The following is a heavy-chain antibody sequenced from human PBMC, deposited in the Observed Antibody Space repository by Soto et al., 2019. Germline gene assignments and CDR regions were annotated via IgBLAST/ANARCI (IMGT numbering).Heavy chain of an antibody. V-gene: IGHV3-23*01. CDR1: GFTFSSYT. CDR3: AKEWSIAGRPFDY. CDR2: ISGSGGGT. D-gene: IGHD6-6*01. J-gene: IGHJ4*02. Sequence: PGGSLRLSCAASGFTFSSYTMSWVRQAPGKGLEWVSAISGSGGGTYYADSVKGRFTISRDSSKNTLYLQMNSLRAEDTAVYYCAKEWSIAGRPFDYWGQGTLVTVSS.